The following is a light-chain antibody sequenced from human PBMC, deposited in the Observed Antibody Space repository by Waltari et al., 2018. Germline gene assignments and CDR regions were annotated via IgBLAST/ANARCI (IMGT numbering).Light chain of an antibody. V-gene: IGLV1-51*02. CDR1: SPNIGNNY. Sequence: QSVLTQPPSVSAAPGQKVTISCSGSSPNIGNNYVSWYQQFPGTAPKLLIYEDKKRASGIPDRFSGSRSGTSATLGITGLQTGDEADYYCGTWDSSLTALRVLFGGGTKLTVL. J-gene: IGLJ2*01. CDR3: GTWDSSLTALRVL. CDR2: EDK.